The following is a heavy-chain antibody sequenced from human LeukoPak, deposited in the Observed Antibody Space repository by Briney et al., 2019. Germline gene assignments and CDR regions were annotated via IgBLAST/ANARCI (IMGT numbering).Heavy chain of an antibody. D-gene: IGHD4-17*01. CDR3: ARGPYGDYIDAFDY. V-gene: IGHV3-48*01. J-gene: IGHJ4*02. CDR2: ISDSSRKI. CDR1: GFTFSTYS. Sequence: QTGGPLRLSCAASGFTFSTYSMNWVRQAPGKGLEWVSYISDSSRKIYYADSVKGRFTISRDNAKNSLYLQMNSLRAEDTAVYYCARGPYGDYIDAFDYWGQGTLVTVSS.